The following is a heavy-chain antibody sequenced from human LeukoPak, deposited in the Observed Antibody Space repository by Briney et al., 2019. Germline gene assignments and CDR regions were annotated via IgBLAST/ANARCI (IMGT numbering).Heavy chain of an antibody. CDR2: MNLDGTET. J-gene: IGHJ4*01. CDR3: ARSLSSPVPNY. CDR1: GFPFSDHW. V-gene: IGHV3-7*01. D-gene: IGHD3-10*02. Sequence: GGSLRLSCAASGFPFSDHWMNWVRQAPGKGLEWVANMNLDGTETYYVDSVKGRFTISGDNAKNTLYLQLGSLRAEDTAVYYCARSLSSPVPNYWGQGTLVTVSS.